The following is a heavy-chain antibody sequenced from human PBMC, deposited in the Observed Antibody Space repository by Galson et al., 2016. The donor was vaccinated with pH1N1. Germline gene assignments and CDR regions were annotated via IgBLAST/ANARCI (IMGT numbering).Heavy chain of an antibody. V-gene: IGHV3-21*01. D-gene: IGHD3-22*01. CDR2: ISRNSGSI. Sequence: SLRLSCAASGFTFISYAMSWVRQAPGKGLEWVASISRNSGSIYYRDTVKGRFTISRDNAKNSLFLQMNTLRAEDTAVYFCAREDSSGYGYFDYWGQGTLVTVSS. CDR1: GFTFISYA. J-gene: IGHJ4*02. CDR3: AREDSSGYGYFDY.